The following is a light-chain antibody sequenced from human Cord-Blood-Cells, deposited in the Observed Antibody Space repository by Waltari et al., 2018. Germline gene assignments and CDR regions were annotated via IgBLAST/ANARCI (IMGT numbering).Light chain of an antibody. V-gene: IGLV1-47*01. CDR2: RNN. CDR1: SSNIGSNY. J-gene: IGLJ3*02. CDR3: AAWDDSLSV. Sequence: QSVLTQPPSASGTPGPRVTISCSGRSSNIGSNYVYWYQQLPGTAPKLLIYRNNQRPSGVPDRFSGSKSGTSASLAISGLRSEDEADYYCAAWDDSLSVFGGGTKLTVL.